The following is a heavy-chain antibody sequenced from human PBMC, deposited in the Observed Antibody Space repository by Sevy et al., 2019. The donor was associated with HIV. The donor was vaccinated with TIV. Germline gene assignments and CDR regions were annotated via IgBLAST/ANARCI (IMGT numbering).Heavy chain of an antibody. V-gene: IGHV3-48*01. CDR2: ISSSTI. CDR3: ARLSGYSSSWSYFDY. D-gene: IGHD6-13*01. CDR1: GFTFSSYS. J-gene: IGHJ4*02. Sequence: GGSLRLSCAASGFTFSSYSMNWLRQAPGKGLEWVSYISSSTIYYADSVKGRFTISRDNAKNSLYLQMNSLRAEDTAVYYCARLSGYSSSWSYFDYWGQGTLVTVSS.